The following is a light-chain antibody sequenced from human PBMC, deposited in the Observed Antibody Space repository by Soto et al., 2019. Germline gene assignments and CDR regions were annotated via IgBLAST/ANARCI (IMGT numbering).Light chain of an antibody. CDR2: AAS. J-gene: IGKJ4*01. CDR3: QQLNSSS. Sequence: DIQLTQSPSFLSASVGDRVTITCRASQGISSYLAWYQQKPGKAPKLLIYAASTLQSGVPSRFSGSGSGTEFTLTISSLQPEDFATYYCQQLNSSSFGGGNKVEIK. V-gene: IGKV1-9*01. CDR1: QGISSY.